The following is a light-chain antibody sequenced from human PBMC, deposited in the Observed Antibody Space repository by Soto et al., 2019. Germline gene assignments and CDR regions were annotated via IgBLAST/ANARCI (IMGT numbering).Light chain of an antibody. CDR3: QQYNNWPPGT. CDR2: AAS. CDR1: ESVSNN. Sequence: EIVMTQSPATLSVSQGERATVSCRASESVSNNLAWYQQKPGQSPRLLIYAASTRATGIPARFSGSGSGAEFTLTISNLQSEDFAIYYCQQYNNWPPGTFGQGTKVEVK. V-gene: IGKV3-15*01. J-gene: IGKJ1*01.